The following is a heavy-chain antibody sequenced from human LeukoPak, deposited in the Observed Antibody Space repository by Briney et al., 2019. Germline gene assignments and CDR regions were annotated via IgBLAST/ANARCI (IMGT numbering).Heavy chain of an antibody. Sequence: GGSLRLSCVGSGLTFINYWMTWVRQVPGKGLEWAANINRDGSGKYYLPSVRGRFTISKDDAKDSLYLQMDSLRPEDTAIYYCARVEYSGNGNLYWGQGALVTVSS. CDR1: GLTFINYW. D-gene: IGHD1-26*01. J-gene: IGHJ4*02. CDR3: ARVEYSGNGNLY. V-gene: IGHV3-7*01. CDR2: INRDGSGK.